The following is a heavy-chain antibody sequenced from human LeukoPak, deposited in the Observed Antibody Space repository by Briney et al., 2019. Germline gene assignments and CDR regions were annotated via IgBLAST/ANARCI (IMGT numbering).Heavy chain of an antibody. V-gene: IGHV4-4*07. Sequence: SETLSLTCTVSGGSISNYYWSWIRQPAGKGLEWIGHISTSGTTNYSPSLKSRVTMSVDTSKNQFSLKLSSVTAADTAVYYCARGVGTTDTRRFDPWGQGTLVTVSS. CDR1: GGSISNYY. CDR2: ISTSGTT. D-gene: IGHD4-17*01. CDR3: ARGVGTTDTRRFDP. J-gene: IGHJ5*02.